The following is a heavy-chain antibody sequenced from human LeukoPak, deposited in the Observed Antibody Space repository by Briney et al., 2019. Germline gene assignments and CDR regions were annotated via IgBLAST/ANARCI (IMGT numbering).Heavy chain of an antibody. Sequence: GGSLRLSCAASGFTFSSYGMHWVRQAPGKGLEWVAFTRYDGSNKYYADSVKGRFTISRDNSKNTLYLQMNSLRAEDTAVYYCAKDPATVTTFIDYWGQGTLVTVSS. CDR2: TRYDGSNK. CDR3: AKDPATVTTFIDY. V-gene: IGHV3-30*02. J-gene: IGHJ4*02. CDR1: GFTFSSYG. D-gene: IGHD4-17*01.